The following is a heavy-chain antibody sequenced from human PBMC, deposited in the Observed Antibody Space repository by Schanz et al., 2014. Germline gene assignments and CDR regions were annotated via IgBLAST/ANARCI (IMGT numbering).Heavy chain of an antibody. CDR2: ISYDGSKK. CDR3: ARGRFGEVSYFDY. D-gene: IGHD3-10*01. CDR1: GFMFSSYG. J-gene: IGHJ4*02. Sequence: QVQLVESGGGVVQPGRSLRLSCAASGFMFSSYGMHWVRQAPGKGLEWVGVISYDGSKKSYADSVKGRFTISRDNSKNTLYLQMNSLRPEDTAVYYCARGRFGEVSYFDYWGQGTLVTVSS. V-gene: IGHV3-30*03.